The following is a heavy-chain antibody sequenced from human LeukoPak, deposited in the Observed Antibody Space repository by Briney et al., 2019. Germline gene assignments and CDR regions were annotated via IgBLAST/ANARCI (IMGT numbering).Heavy chain of an antibody. CDR1: GFTFSNAW. Sequence: GGSLRLSCAASGFTFSNAWMSWVRQAPGKGLEWVGRIKSKTDGGTTDYAAPVKGRFTISRDDSKNTLYLQMNSLKTEDTAVYYCTTSIPGDYDTSGYYFDYWGQGTLVTVSS. J-gene: IGHJ4*02. V-gene: IGHV3-15*01. CDR2: IKSKTDGGTT. CDR3: TTSIPGDYDTSGYYFDY. D-gene: IGHD4-17*01.